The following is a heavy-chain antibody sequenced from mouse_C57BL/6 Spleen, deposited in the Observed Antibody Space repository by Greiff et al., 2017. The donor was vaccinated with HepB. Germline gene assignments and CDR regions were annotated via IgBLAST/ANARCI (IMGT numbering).Heavy chain of an antibody. J-gene: IGHJ4*01. CDR3: AKGGYYVDYYSMDY. CDR1: GFSLTSYG. Sequence: QVQLKESGPGLVQPSQSLSITCTVSGFSLTSYGVHWVRQSPGKGLEWLGVIWRGGSTDYNAAFMSRLCITKENSKSQVVFKMNSLQADDTAIYSCAKGGYYVDYYSMDYWGQGTSVTVSS. V-gene: IGHV2-5*01. CDR2: IWRGGST. D-gene: IGHD2-3*01.